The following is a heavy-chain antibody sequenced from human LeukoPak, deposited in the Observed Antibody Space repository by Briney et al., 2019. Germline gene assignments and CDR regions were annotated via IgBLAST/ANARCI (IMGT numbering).Heavy chain of an antibody. V-gene: IGHV3-66*01. CDR2: IYSGGST. Sequence: SGGSLRLSCAASGFTVSSNYMSWVRQAPGKGLEWVSVIYSGGSTYYADSVKGRFTISRDNSKNTLYLQMNSLRAEDTAVYYCASYPYYYGMDVWGQGTTVTVSS. J-gene: IGHJ6*02. CDR1: GFTVSSNY. CDR3: ASYPYYYGMDV.